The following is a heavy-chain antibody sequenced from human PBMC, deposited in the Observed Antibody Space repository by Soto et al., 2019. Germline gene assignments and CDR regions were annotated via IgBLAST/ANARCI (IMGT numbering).Heavy chain of an antibody. CDR3: ARGLRNGFNV. J-gene: IGHJ6*02. CDR1: GFTFSGYS. V-gene: IGHV3-21*01. D-gene: IGHD3-10*01. CDR2: ISGPSIYI. Sequence: EVQLVESGGGLVKPGGSLRLSCVASGFTFSGYSINWVRQAPGKGLEWVSYISGPSIYIYYADSVKGRFTISRDNAKSAVDLQMNSLIAEDTAVYSCARGLRNGFNVWGQGTTVSVSS.